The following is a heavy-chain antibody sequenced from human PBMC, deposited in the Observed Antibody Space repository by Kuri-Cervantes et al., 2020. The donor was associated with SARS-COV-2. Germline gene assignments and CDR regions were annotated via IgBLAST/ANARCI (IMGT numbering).Heavy chain of an antibody. CDR2: ISYDGSNK. J-gene: IGHJ4*02. CDR1: GFTFSSYG. D-gene: IGHD2-21*01. V-gene: IGHV3-30*18. Sequence: GESLKISCAASGFTFSSYGMHWVRQAPGKGLEWVAVISYDGSNKYCKDSVKGRFTISRDNSKNTLYLHMKSLRSEDTAMYYCAKDRVGVQDFWGQGTLVTVSS. CDR3: AKDRVGVQDF.